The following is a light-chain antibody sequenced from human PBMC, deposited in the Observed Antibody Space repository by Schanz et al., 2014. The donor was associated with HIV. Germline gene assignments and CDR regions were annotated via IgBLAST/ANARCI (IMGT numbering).Light chain of an antibody. J-gene: IGKJ5*01. CDR3: QQYSNWPIT. CDR2: GIS. Sequence: EIVLTQSPGTLSLSPGERATLSCRASQSVSNRYLAWYQQRPGQTPRLLIYGISTRAPDIPDRFSASGSGTEFTLTITSLQSEDFAVYYCQQYSNWPITFGQGTRLEIK. CDR1: QSVSNRY. V-gene: IGKV3-15*01.